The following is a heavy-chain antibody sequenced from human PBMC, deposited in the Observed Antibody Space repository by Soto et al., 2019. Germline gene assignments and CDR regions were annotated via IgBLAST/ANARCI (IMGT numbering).Heavy chain of an antibody. Sequence: QVTLKETGPTLVKPTQTLTLTCTFSGFSLSTNGVGVAWIRQSPGEALEWLALIYWDDDRKYTPSLKNRLNITTDTSKNQVFLTMTNMDPVDPATYYCAYRFLSGVGHYWGPGTLVTVSS. CDR1: GFSLSTNGVG. D-gene: IGHD3-3*01. J-gene: IGHJ4*02. CDR2: IYWDDDR. V-gene: IGHV2-5*02. CDR3: AYRFLSGVGHY.